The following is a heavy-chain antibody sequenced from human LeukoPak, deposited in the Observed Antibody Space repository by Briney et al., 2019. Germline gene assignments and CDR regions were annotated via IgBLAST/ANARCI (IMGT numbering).Heavy chain of an antibody. CDR1: GGTFSSYA. CDR3: ASQYYDFWSDYPQ. D-gene: IGHD3-3*01. V-gene: IGHV1-69*01. Sequence: GASVKVSCKASGGTFSSYAISWVRQAPGQGLEWMGGIIPIFGTANYAQKFQGRVTITADESTSTAYMELSSLRSEDTAVYYCASQYYDFWSDYPQWGQGTLVTVSS. CDR2: IIPIFGTA. J-gene: IGHJ4*02.